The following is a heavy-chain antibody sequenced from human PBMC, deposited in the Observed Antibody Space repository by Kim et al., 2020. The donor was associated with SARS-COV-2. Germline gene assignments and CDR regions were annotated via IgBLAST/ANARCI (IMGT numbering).Heavy chain of an antibody. V-gene: IGHV4-34*01. CDR1: GGSFSGYY. CDR2: INHSGST. J-gene: IGHJ3*01. D-gene: IGHD3-10*01. CDR3: ARNVLLWFGGLLPPV. Sequence: SETLSLTCAVYGGSFSGYYWSWIRQPPGKGLEWIGEINHSGSTNYNPSLKSRVTISVDTSKNQFSLKLSSVTAADTAVYYCARNVLLWFGGLLPPVWGQG.